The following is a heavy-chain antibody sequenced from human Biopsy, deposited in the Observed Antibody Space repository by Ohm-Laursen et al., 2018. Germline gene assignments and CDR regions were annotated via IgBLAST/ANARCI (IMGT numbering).Heavy chain of an antibody. D-gene: IGHD3-22*01. Sequence: DTLSFTCTVSGGSISNNNYYWGWIRQPPGKGLEWIGSIFYRGSTHYKPSLKSRVNISVDTSKNQFSLKLNSVTAADTAVYYCARDYDTSGYYYVSWGQGTLVTVSS. CDR1: GGSISNNNYY. J-gene: IGHJ5*02. CDR2: IFYRGST. CDR3: ARDYDTSGYYYVS. V-gene: IGHV4-39*01.